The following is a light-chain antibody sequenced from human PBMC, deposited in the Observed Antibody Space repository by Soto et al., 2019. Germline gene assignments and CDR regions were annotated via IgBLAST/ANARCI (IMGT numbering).Light chain of an antibody. J-gene: IGKJ4*01. CDR3: HQRSSTPLT. CDR1: QSDFNH. CDR2: DAS. V-gene: IGKV1-39*01. Sequence: DVQMTQSPSSLSASVGDSVTITCRASQSDFNHLSWFQQRPGKGPKLLIYDASSLHAGVPSRFSGSGYGTDFTLTISTVQPEDSAIYYCHQRSSTPLTFGGGTRVELK.